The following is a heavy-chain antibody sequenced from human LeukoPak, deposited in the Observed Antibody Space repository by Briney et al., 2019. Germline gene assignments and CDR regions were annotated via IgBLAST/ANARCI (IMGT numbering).Heavy chain of an antibody. V-gene: IGHV3-64*01. D-gene: IGHD1-1*01. J-gene: IGHJ4*02. CDR1: GFTFSSYA. CDR2: ISNNGGST. CDR3: AKATGTLGN. Sequence: GGSLRLSCTASGFTFSSYAMHWVRQAPGKGLEYVSAISNNGGSTYYANSVKGRFTISRDHSKNTLYLQMNSLTAEDTAIYYCAKATGTLGNWGQGTLVTVYS.